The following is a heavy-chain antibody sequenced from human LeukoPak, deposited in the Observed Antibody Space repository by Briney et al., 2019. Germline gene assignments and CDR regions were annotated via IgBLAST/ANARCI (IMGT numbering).Heavy chain of an antibody. CDR3: TTGLSLYSSSWTGYYYYYMDV. V-gene: IGHV3-15*01. CDR1: GFTFSNAW. CDR2: IKSKTDGGTT. D-gene: IGHD6-13*01. J-gene: IGHJ6*03. Sequence: PGGSLRLSCAASGFTFSNAWMSWVRQAPGKGLEWVGRIKSKTDGGTTDYAAPVKGRFTISRDDSKNTLYLQMNSLKTEDTAVYYCTTGLSLYSSSWTGYYYYYMDVWGKGTTVTVFS.